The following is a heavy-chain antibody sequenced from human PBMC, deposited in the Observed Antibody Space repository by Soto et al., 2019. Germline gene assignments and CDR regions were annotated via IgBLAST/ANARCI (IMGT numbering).Heavy chain of an antibody. CDR2: ISYDGSNK. D-gene: IGHD3-22*01. J-gene: IGHJ3*02. V-gene: IGHV3-30*04. Sequence: GGSLRLSCAASGFTFSSYAMHWVRQAPGKGLEWVAVISYDGSNKYYADSVKGRFTISRDNSKNTLYLQMNSLRAEDTAVDYGTRDQGHYDSSGYDAFDIWGQGTMVTVSS. CDR3: TRDQGHYDSSGYDAFDI. CDR1: GFTFSSYA.